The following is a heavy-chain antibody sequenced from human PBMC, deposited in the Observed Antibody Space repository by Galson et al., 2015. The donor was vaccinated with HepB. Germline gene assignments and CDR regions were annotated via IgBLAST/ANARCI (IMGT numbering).Heavy chain of an antibody. D-gene: IGHD6-13*01. J-gene: IGHJ5*02. Sequence: CAISGDSVSSNSAARNRIRQSPSRGLEWLGRTYYRAKWYNDYAVSVKSRITINADTSKNQISLQLNSVTPEDTAVYYCAKGDLGGGSWYYWFDPWGQGTLVTVSS. CDR1: GDSVSSNSAA. CDR2: TYYRAKWYN. V-gene: IGHV6-1*01. CDR3: AKGDLGGGSWYYWFDP.